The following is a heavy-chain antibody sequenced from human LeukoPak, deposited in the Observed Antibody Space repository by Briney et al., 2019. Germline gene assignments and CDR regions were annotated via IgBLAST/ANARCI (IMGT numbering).Heavy chain of an antibody. CDR3: ARSVAAAGGTIDY. CDR2: INPNSGGT. D-gene: IGHD6-13*01. Sequence: ASVKVSCKASGYTFTSYGISWVRQAPGQGLEWMGWINPNSGGTNYAQKFQGRVTMTRDTSISTAYMELSRLRSDDTAVYYCARSVAAAGGTIDYWGQGTLVTVSS. V-gene: IGHV1-2*02. J-gene: IGHJ4*02. CDR1: GYTFTSYG.